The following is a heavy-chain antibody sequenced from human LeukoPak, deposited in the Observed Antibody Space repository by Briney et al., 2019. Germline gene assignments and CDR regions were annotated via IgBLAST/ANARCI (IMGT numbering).Heavy chain of an antibody. V-gene: IGHV4-30-4*01. Sequence: PSQTLSLTCTVSGGSISSGDYYWSWIRQPPGKDLEWIGYIYYSGSTYYNPSLKSRVTISVDTSKNQFSLKLSSVTAADTAVYYCARATLRYFDWLADYWGQGTLVTVSS. CDR1: GGSISSGDYY. J-gene: IGHJ4*02. CDR3: ARATLRYFDWLADY. D-gene: IGHD3-9*01. CDR2: IYYSGST.